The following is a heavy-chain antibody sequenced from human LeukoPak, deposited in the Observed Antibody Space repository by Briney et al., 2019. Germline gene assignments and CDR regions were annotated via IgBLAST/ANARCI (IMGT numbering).Heavy chain of an antibody. V-gene: IGHV3-74*01. Sequence: GGSLRLSCAASGFTFSSYWMHWVRQAPGKGLVWVSRINSDGSSTSYADSVKGRFTISRDNSKNTLYLQMNSLSAEDTAVYYCARDPRYCSGGSCYSYYYYGMDVWGQGTTVTVSS. J-gene: IGHJ6*02. D-gene: IGHD2-15*01. CDR1: GFTFSSYW. CDR3: ARDPRYCSGGSCYSYYYYGMDV. CDR2: INSDGSST.